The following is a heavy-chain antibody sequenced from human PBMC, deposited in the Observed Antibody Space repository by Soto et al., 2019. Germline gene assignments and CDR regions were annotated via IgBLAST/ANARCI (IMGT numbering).Heavy chain of an antibody. Sequence: QVQLVQSGAEVKKPGSSVKVSCKASGGTFSSYAISWVRQAPGQGLEWMGGLIPIFGTANYAQKFQGRVTITADKSTSTAYMELSSLSTEDTAVYYCARAVVVTAITYWYFDLCGRGTLVTVSS. D-gene: IGHD2-21*02. V-gene: IGHV1-69*06. J-gene: IGHJ2*01. CDR3: ARAVVVTAITYWYFDL. CDR1: GGTFSSYA. CDR2: LIPIFGTA.